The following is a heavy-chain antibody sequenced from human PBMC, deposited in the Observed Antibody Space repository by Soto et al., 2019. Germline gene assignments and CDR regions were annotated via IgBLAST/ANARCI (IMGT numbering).Heavy chain of an antibody. CDR2: ISSSSSTI. Sequence: LRLSCAASGFTFSSYSMNWVRQAPGKGLEWVSYISSSSSTIYYADSVKGRFTISRDNAKNSLYLQMNSLRDEDTAVYYCARDPYSSGWYPTGGWFDPWGQGTLVTVSS. J-gene: IGHJ5*02. CDR3: ARDPYSSGWYPTGGWFDP. V-gene: IGHV3-48*02. D-gene: IGHD6-19*01. CDR1: GFTFSSYS.